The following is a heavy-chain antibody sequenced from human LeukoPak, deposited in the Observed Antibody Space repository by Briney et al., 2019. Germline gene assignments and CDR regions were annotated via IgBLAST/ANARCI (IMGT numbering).Heavy chain of an antibody. CDR3: ARDRADHGDYSKTKPLDY. CDR2: ISAYNGNT. J-gene: IGHJ4*02. V-gene: IGHV1-18*01. Sequence: ASVKVSCKASGYTFTSYGISWVRQAPGQGLEWMGWISAYNGNTNYAQKLQGRVTMTRDTSTSTVYMELSSLRSEDTAVYYCARDRADHGDYSKTKPLDYWGQGTLVTVSS. CDR1: GYTFTSYG. D-gene: IGHD4-17*01.